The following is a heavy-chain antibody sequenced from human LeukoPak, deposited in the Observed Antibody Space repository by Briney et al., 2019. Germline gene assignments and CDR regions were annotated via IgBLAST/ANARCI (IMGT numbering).Heavy chain of an antibody. CDR2: IKQDGSEK. CDR3: GRHAYGGSPPLS. Sequence: GSLRLSCAVSGFTFSSYWMSWVRQAPGKGLEWVANIKQDGSEKYYVDSVKGRFTISRDNSKNTVYLQMNNLRAEDTALYYCGRHAYGGSPPLSWGQGALVTVSS. CDR1: GFTFSSYW. V-gene: IGHV3-7*03. J-gene: IGHJ4*02. D-gene: IGHD3-10*01.